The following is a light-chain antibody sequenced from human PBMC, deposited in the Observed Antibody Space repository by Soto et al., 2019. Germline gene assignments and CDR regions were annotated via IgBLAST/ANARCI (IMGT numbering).Light chain of an antibody. CDR3: SAWDDSLSGSV. J-gene: IGLJ1*01. V-gene: IGLV1-40*01. Sequence: QSVLTQPPSVSGAPGQRVTISCTGSSSNIGAGYDVHWYQQLPGTAPMLLIYDNNNRPSGVPDRFSGSKSGTSASLAIAGLQAEDEAVYFCSAWDDSLSGSVFGTGTKVTVL. CDR2: DNN. CDR1: SSNIGAGYD.